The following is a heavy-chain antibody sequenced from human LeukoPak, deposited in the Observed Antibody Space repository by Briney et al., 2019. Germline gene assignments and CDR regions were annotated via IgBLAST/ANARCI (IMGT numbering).Heavy chain of an antibody. CDR1: GFTFSSYA. J-gene: IGHJ4*02. Sequence: AGGSLRLSCAASGFTFSSYAMHWVRQAPGKGLEWVAVISYDGSNKYYADSVKGRFTISRDNSKNTLYLQMNSLRAEDTAVYYCARDDSSGYCGSMLCYWGQGTLVTVSS. CDR3: ARDDSSGYCGSMLCY. CDR2: ISYDGSNK. D-gene: IGHD3-22*01. V-gene: IGHV3-30*04.